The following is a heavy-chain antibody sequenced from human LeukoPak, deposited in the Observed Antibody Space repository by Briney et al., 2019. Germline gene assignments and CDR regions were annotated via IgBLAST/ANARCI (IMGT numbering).Heavy chain of an antibody. D-gene: IGHD6-19*01. CDR3: ARGVAVHYYYYMDV. Sequence: APVKVSCKASGYTFTSYDINWVRQANGQGLEWMGWMNPNSGDTGYAQKFQGRVTITRNTSISTAYMELSSLRSEDTAVYYCARGVAVHYYYYMDVWGKGTTVTVSS. J-gene: IGHJ6*03. V-gene: IGHV1-8*03. CDR1: GYTFTSYD. CDR2: MNPNSGDT.